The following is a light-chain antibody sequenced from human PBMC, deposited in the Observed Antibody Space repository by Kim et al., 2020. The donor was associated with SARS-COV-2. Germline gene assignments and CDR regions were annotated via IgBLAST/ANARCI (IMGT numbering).Light chain of an antibody. J-gene: IGKJ1*01. Sequence: ASIGDRVTLPCRASQGISINVAWYQQKPGDVPKLLIYDASALLSGVPSRFSGSGSGTDFTLTISSLQPEDVATYYCQKYNGAPWTFGQGTKVDIK. CDR2: DAS. CDR3: QKYNGAPWT. V-gene: IGKV1-27*01. CDR1: QGISIN.